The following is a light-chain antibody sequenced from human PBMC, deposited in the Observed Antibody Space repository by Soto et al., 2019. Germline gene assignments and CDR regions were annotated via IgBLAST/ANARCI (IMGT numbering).Light chain of an antibody. V-gene: IGKV3-20*01. Sequence: EIVLTQSPGTLSLSPGERATLSCRASQSVSSSYLAWYQQKPGQAPRLLIYGASSRATGIPDRFSGSGSGTHFTLTISRLEPEDFAVYYCQQYGNLYTFGQGTKLEIK. CDR3: QQYGNLYT. J-gene: IGKJ2*01. CDR2: GAS. CDR1: QSVSSSY.